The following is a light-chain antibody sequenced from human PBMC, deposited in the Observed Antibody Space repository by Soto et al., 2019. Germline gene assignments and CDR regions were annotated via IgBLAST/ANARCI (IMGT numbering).Light chain of an antibody. Sequence: DIHMTHSPSTLSASVRDRLTTTFRASQSVTTLLAWYQQKPKKAPKLLIYKSSKLERGLPSLLTGSGSGKEIPITSSSLQSDDFATYYCQQYSSHWTFGQGTKVDNK. CDR3: QQYSSHWT. CDR2: KSS. CDR1: QSVTTL. J-gene: IGKJ1*01. V-gene: IGKV1-5*03.